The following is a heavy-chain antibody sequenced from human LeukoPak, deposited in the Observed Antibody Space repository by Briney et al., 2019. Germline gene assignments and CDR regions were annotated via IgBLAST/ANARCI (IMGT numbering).Heavy chain of an antibody. CDR3: AREKDYYFDY. D-gene: IGHD3/OR15-3a*01. CDR2: ISYDGNNK. J-gene: IGHJ4*02. V-gene: IGHV3-30-3*01. CDR1: GFTFSTYA. Sequence: GRSLRLSCAASGFTFSTYAMHWVRQAPGKGLEWVAVISYDGNNKYYADSVKGRFTISRDNSKNTLYLQMNSLRAEDTAVYYCAREKDYYFDYWGQGTLVTVSS.